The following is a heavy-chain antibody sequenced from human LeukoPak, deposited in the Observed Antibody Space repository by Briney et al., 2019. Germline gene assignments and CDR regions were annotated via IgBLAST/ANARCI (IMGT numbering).Heavy chain of an antibody. CDR1: GFTFSSYA. CDR2: ISYSGGST. V-gene: IGHV3-23*01. CDR3: ATRGYSGYDSPRDALDI. D-gene: IGHD5-12*01. J-gene: IGHJ3*02. Sequence: GESLTLSCAPSGFTFSSYAMSWVRQAPGEGREWVSGISYSGGSTYPADSVKGRFTLSRGNSANTLFLQMNRLRVEDTAIYYCATRGYSGYDSPRDALDIWGEGTMVTVSS.